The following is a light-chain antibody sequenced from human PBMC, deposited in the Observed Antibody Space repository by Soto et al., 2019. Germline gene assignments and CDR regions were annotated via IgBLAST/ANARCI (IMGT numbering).Light chain of an antibody. Sequence: QSVLTQPASVSGSPGQSITISCTGSSSDIGAYNYVSWYQQHPGKAPKLMIYDVSRRPSGISDRFSGSKSGNTASLTISGLQAEDEADYYCSSYTTSGSRLFGGGTQLTVL. V-gene: IGLV2-14*03. CDR2: DVS. CDR3: SSYTTSGSRL. J-gene: IGLJ2*01. CDR1: SSDIGAYNY.